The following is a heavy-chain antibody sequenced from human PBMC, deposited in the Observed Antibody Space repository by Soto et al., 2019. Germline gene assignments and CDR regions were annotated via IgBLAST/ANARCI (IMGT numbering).Heavy chain of an antibody. CDR3: ARGDPYSDTLRNDAFDI. J-gene: IGHJ3*02. D-gene: IGHD5-18*01. Sequence: GGSLRLSCAASGLTFSSYAMRWVRQATGKGLEYVSAIGSDGGNTYYANSVKDRFTISRDNSKNTLYLQMGSLRTEDMAVYYCARGDPYSDTLRNDAFDIWGQGTMVTVSS. CDR2: IGSDGGNT. CDR1: GLTFSSYA. V-gene: IGHV3-64*01.